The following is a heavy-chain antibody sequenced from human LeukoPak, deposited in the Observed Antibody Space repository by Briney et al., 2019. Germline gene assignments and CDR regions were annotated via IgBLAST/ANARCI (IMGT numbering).Heavy chain of an antibody. J-gene: IGHJ6*02. V-gene: IGHV4-34*01. CDR1: GGSFSGYY. CDR3: ARAPTNRSGWYYYYYGMDV. Sequence: SETLSLTCAVYGGSFSGYYWSWIRQPPGKGLEWIGEINHSGSTNYNPSLKSRVTISVDTSKNQFSLKLSSVTAADTAVYYCARAPTNRSGWYYYYYGMDVWGQGTTVTVSS. CDR2: INHSGST. D-gene: IGHD6-19*01.